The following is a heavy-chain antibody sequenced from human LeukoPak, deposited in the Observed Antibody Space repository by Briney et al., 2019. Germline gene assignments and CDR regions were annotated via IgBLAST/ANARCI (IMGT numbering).Heavy chain of an antibody. CDR3: AREEWELLRYYYYMDV. D-gene: IGHD1-26*01. V-gene: IGHV3-7*01. CDR2: IKQDGSEK. CDR1: GFTFSSYW. Sequence: GGSLRLSCAASGFTFSSYWMSWVRQAPGKGLEWVANIKQDGSEKYYVDSVKGRFTISRDNAKNSLYLQMNSLRAEDTAVYYCAREEWELLRYYYYMDVWGKGPRSPSP. J-gene: IGHJ6*03.